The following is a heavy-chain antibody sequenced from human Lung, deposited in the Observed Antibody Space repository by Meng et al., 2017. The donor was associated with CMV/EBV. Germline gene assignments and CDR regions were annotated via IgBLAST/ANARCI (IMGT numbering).Heavy chain of an antibody. CDR3: AKDLFDFWSGYVGTFDY. CDR1: GFTFSSYG. J-gene: IGHJ4*02. D-gene: IGHD3-3*01. CDR2: VWYDGSNK. V-gene: IGHV3-33*06. Sequence: GGSLRLXCAASGFTFSSYGMHWVRQAPGKGLEWVAVVWYDGSNKYYADSVKGRFTISRDNSKNMLYLQMNSLRAEDTAVYYCAKDLFDFWSGYVGTFDYWXQGTXVTVSS.